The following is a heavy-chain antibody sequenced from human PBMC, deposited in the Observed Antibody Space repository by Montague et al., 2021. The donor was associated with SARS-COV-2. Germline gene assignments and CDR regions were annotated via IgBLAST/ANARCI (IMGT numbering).Heavy chain of an antibody. D-gene: IGHD6-13*01. CDR3: TRGIDSYKTGY. CDR2: IHYTGST. Sequence: SETLSLTCTVSGDSISGYYWSWIRQSPGKGLDWIGWIHYTGSTAYNPSLRSRVTISVDTSKNQFSLKLTSVTAADTAVYYCTRGIDSYKTGYWGQGIQVTVSS. CDR1: GDSISGYY. J-gene: IGHJ4*02. V-gene: IGHV4-59*13.